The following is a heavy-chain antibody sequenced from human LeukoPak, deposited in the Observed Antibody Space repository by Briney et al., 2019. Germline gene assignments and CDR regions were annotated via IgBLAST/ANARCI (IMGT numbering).Heavy chain of an antibody. CDR2: IYFGGST. J-gene: IGHJ4*02. CDR1: GGSISTYY. D-gene: IGHD5-18*01. Sequence: PSETLSLTCTVSGGSISTYYWSWIRQPPGKGLEWIGYIYFGGSTIHNPSLKSRVIISGDTSKKQFSLKLSSVTAADTAVYYCARAPSTYSFGPFDYWGQGTLVTVSS. CDR3: ARAPSTYSFGPFDY. V-gene: IGHV4-59*01.